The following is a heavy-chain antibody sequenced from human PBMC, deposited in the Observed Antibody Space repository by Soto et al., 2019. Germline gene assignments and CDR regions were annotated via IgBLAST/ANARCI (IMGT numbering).Heavy chain of an antibody. V-gene: IGHV1-46*01. CDR1: GYTFTNYH. CDR3: ARAPIDFWSGRHDY. Sequence: ASVKVSCKASGYTFTNYHMHWVRQAPGQGFEWMGIINPSGGSTTYAQKFQGRVTMTSDTSTSTVYMELSSLRSDDTAVYYCARAPIDFWSGRHDYWGQGTLVTVSS. CDR2: INPSGGST. D-gene: IGHD3-3*01. J-gene: IGHJ4*02.